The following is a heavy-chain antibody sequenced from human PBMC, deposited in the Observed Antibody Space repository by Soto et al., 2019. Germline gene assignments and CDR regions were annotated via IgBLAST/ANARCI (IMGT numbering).Heavy chain of an antibody. V-gene: IGHV3-30*18. J-gene: IGHJ4*02. CDR3: AKGPLSVDILTGPSGG. D-gene: IGHD3-9*01. CDR2: ISYDGSNK. CDR1: GFTFSSYG. Sequence: QVQLVESGGGVVQPGRSLRLSCAASGFTFSSYGMHWVRQAPGKGLEWVAVISYDGSNKYYADSVKGRFTISRDNSKNTLYLQMNSLRAEDTAVYYCAKGPLSVDILTGPSGGWGQGTLVTVSS.